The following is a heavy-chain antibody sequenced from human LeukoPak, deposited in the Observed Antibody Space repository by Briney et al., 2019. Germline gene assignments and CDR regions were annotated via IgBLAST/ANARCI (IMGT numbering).Heavy chain of an antibody. J-gene: IGHJ4*02. CDR3: AKVGSGLNLYYFDY. D-gene: IGHD3-3*01. Sequence: SETLSLTCTVFGDSISGSKYFWGWIRQPPGKGLEWIGNFYSGGSTYYNPSLKRRVAISEDTSGKQFSLRLGSVTAADTAVYFCAKVGSGLNLYYFDYWGQGILVTVSS. CDR2: FYSGGST. CDR1: GDSISGSKYF. V-gene: IGHV4-39*07.